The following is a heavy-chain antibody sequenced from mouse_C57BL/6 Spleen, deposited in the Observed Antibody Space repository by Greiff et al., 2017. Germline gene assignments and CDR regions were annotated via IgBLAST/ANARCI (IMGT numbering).Heavy chain of an antibody. CDR3: ASRDAWYFDV. V-gene: IGHV1-50*01. CDR2: IDPSDNYN. CDR1: GYTFTSYW. J-gene: IGHJ1*03. Sequence: QVQLQQPGAELVKPGASVKLSCKASGYTFTSYWMQWVKQRPGQGLEWIGEIDPSDNYNNYNQKFNGKATLTVDTSSSTAYMQLSRLTSEDSAVCSGASRDAWYFDVWGTGTTVTVSS.